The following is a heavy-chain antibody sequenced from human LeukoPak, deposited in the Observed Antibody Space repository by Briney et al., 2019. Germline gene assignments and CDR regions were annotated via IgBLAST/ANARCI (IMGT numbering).Heavy chain of an antibody. CDR1: GFTFSSYA. CDR3: AKGHPPNYYDSSGYLVYFDY. D-gene: IGHD3-22*01. CDR2: ISGSGGST. Sequence: GGSLRLSCAASGFTFSSYAMSWVRQAPGKGLEWVSAISGSGGSTYYADSVKGRFTISRDNSKNTLYLQMNSLRAEDTAVYYCAKGHPPNYYDSSGYLVYFDYWGQGTLVTASS. V-gene: IGHV3-23*01. J-gene: IGHJ4*02.